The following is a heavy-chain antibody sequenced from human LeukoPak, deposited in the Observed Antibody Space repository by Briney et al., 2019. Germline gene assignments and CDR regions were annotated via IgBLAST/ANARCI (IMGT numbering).Heavy chain of an antibody. CDR3: ARVPNYDILTGYYFDY. D-gene: IGHD3-9*01. J-gene: IGHJ4*02. Sequence: SVKVSCKASGGTFSSYAISWVRQAPGQGLEWMGGIIPIFGTANYAQKFQGRVTITAGESTSTAYMELSSLRSEDTAVYYCARVPNYDILTGYYFDYWGQGTLVTVSS. V-gene: IGHV1-69*13. CDR1: GGTFSSYA. CDR2: IIPIFGTA.